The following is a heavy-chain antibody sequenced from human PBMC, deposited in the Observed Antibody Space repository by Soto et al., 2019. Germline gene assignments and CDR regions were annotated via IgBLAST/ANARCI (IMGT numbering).Heavy chain of an antibody. CDR1: GYTFTNYY. CDR2: TNPSVGST. J-gene: IGHJ4*02. Sequence: ASVKVSCKASGYTFTNYYMHWVRQAPGQGLEWMAITNPSVGSTTYAQKFQGRVTMTRDTSTSTVYMELSSLRSEDAAVYYCAREPDFYDRSGYLDYWGQGTLVTVSS. D-gene: IGHD3-22*01. V-gene: IGHV1-46*01. CDR3: AREPDFYDRSGYLDY.